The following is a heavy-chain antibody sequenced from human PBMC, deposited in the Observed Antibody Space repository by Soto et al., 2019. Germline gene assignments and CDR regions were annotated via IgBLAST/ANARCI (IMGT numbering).Heavy chain of an antibody. CDR2: ISGSGGST. CDR1: GFTFSSYA. V-gene: IGHV3-23*01. D-gene: IGHD5-18*01. CDR3: HQSYGHGWYFDY. Sequence: PGGSLRLSCAASGFTFSSYAMSWVRQAPGKGLEWVSAISGSGGSTYYADSVKGRFTISRDNSKNTLYLQMNSLRAEDTAVYYCHQSYGHGWYFDYWGQGTLVTVSS. J-gene: IGHJ4*02.